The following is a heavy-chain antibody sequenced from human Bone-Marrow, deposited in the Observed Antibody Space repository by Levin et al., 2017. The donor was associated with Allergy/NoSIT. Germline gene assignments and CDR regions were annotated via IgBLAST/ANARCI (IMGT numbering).Heavy chain of an antibody. J-gene: IGHJ6*02. CDR2: IYNSGNI. Sequence: SQTLSLTCTVSDGSFRTSSWTWIRQPPGKRLEWIGFIYNSGNINYNPSLRSRVTISGDTSKNPFSLNLTSVTAADAAVYYCARLRSGYYYYYGMDVWGQGTTVTVSS. D-gene: IGHD3-3*01. V-gene: IGHV4-59*01. CDR3: ARLRSGYYYYYGMDV. CDR1: DGSFRTSS.